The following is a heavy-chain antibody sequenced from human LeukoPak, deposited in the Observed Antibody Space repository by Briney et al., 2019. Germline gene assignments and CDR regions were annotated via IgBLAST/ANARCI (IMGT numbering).Heavy chain of an antibody. J-gene: IGHJ4*02. CDR2: IYHSGST. V-gene: IGHV4-38-2*02. D-gene: IGHD1-26*01. CDR1: GYAISSGYY. Sequence: SETLSLTCTVSGYAISSGYYWGWIRQPPGKGLEWIGSIYHSGSTYYNPSLKSRVTISVDTSKNQFSLKLSSVTAADTAVYYCAREEGYGGSYLIFWGQGTLVTVSS. CDR3: AREEGYGGSYLIF.